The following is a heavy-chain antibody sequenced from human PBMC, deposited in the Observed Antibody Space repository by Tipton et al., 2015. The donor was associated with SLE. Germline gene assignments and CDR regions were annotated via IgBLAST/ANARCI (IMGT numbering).Heavy chain of an antibody. Sequence: TLSLTCTVSGGSISSYYWSWIRQPPGKGLEWIGYIYYSGSTNYNPSLKSRVTISVDTSKNQFSLKLSSVTAADTAVYYCATPGYCSGGSGYPALGYWGQGTLVTVSS. V-gene: IGHV4-59*01. J-gene: IGHJ4*02. CDR1: GGSISSYY. CDR2: IYYSGST. CDR3: ATPGYCSGGSGYPALGY. D-gene: IGHD2-15*01.